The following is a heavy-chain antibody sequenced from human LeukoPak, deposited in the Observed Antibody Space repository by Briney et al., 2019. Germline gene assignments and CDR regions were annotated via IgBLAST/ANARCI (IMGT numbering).Heavy chain of an antibody. J-gene: IGHJ6*03. CDR3: ARVGRLLELRGYYYMDV. V-gene: IGHV4-4*07. CDR1: GGSISSYY. D-gene: IGHD1-7*01. Sequence: SETLSLTCTVSGGSISSYYWSWIRQPAGKGLEWIGRIYTSGSTNYNPSLKSRVTMSVDTSKNQFSLKLSSVTAADTAVYYCARVGRLLELRGYYYMDVWGKGTTVTVS. CDR2: IYTSGST.